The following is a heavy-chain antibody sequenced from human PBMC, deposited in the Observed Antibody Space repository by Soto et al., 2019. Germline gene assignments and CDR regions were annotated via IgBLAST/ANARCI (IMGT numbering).Heavy chain of an antibody. CDR1: GYSISSGYY. CDR2: IYHSGST. Sequence: SETLSLTCAVSGYSISSGYYWGWIRQPPGKGLEWIGSIYHSGSTYYNPSLKSRVTISVDTSKNQFSLKLSSVTAADTAVYYCERELVHREPTFDYWGPVTMLTV. V-gene: IGHV4-38-2*02. CDR3: ERELVHREPTFDY. D-gene: IGHD1-26*01. J-gene: IGHJ4*01.